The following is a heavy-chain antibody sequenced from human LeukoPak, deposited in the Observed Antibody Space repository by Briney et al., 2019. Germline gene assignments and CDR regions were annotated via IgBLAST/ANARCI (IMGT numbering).Heavy chain of an antibody. J-gene: IGHJ3*02. CDR1: GGSISRFS. CDR3: ARGDPYTYDRDVFDI. V-gene: IGHV4-59*01. Sequence: PSETLSLICRVSGGSISRFSWSWIRQSPGEGLEWLGYFYSGGRTDYAPSLKRRLTITVDRSSNEVSLKLTSVTVADTGMYFCARGDPYTYDRDVFDIWGQGTKVIVS. CDR2: FYSGGRT. D-gene: IGHD3-22*01.